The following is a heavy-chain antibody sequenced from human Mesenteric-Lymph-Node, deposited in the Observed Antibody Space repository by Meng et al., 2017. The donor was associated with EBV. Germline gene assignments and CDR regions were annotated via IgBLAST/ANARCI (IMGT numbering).Heavy chain of an antibody. CDR1: GDSISSGGYS. J-gene: IGHJ5*02. CDR3: ARVETYYHCSGSYDWFDP. D-gene: IGHD3-10*01. V-gene: IGHV4-30-2*01. CDR2: IYHRGST. Sequence: QGSGYGLVNPSQTPPLTCAVSGDSISSGGYSWSWIRQPPGKGLEWIGYIYHRGSTYYNPSLKSRVTISVDRSKNQFSLKLSSVTAADTAVYYCARVETYYHCSGSYDWFDPWGQGALVTVSS.